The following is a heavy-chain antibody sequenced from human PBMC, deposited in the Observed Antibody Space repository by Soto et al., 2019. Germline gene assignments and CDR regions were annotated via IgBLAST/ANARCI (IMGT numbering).Heavy chain of an antibody. CDR2: ISGSGGST. V-gene: IGHV3-23*01. Sequence: PGGSLRLSCAASGFTFSTYAMNWVRQAPGKGLEWVSGISGSGGSTFYADSVKGRFTVSRGNSKNTLYLQMNSLRAEDTALYYSEQGEYSYGLFHYWGQGTLVTVSS. D-gene: IGHD5-18*01. CDR3: EQGEYSYGLFHY. CDR1: GFTFSTYA. J-gene: IGHJ4*02.